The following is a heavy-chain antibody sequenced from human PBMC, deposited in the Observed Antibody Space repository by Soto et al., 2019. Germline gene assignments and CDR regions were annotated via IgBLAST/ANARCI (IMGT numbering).Heavy chain of an antibody. CDR2: ISSSGSTI. Sequence: GGSLRLSCAASGFTFSDYYMSWIRQAPGKGLEWVSYISSSGSTIYYADSVKGRFTISRDNAKNTLYLQMNSLRAEDTAVYYCARRPFYDILTGYYDAFDIWGQGTMVTVSS. CDR1: GFTFSDYY. CDR3: ARRPFYDILTGYYDAFDI. D-gene: IGHD3-9*01. J-gene: IGHJ3*02. V-gene: IGHV3-11*04.